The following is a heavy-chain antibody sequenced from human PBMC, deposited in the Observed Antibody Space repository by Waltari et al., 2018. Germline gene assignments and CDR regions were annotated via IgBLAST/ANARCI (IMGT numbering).Heavy chain of an antibody. V-gene: IGHV4-39*01. CDR2: IYYSGST. CDR1: GGSISSSSYY. D-gene: IGHD2-21*02. J-gene: IGHJ4*02. CDR3: ARHGYGVVTALHFDY. Sequence: QLQLQESGPGLVKPSETLSLTCTVSGGSISSSSYYLGWIRQPPGKGLEGIGSIYYSGSTYYNPSLKSRVTISVDTSKNQFSLKLSSVTAADTAVYYCARHGYGVVTALHFDYWGQGTLVTVSS.